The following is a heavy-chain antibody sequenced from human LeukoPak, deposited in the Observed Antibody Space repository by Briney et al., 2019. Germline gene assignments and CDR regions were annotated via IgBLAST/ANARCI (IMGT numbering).Heavy chain of an antibody. CDR1: GFTFSIYA. V-gene: IGHV3-23*01. Sequence: GGSLRLSCAASGFTFSIYAMSWVRQAPGKGLEWVSAISGSGGTAYYADSVKGRFTISRDNSKNTLYLQMNSLRAEDTAVYYCAKDLGYYYDSSGSGYWGQGTLVTVSS. CDR2: ISGSGGTA. CDR3: AKDLGYYYDSSGSGY. D-gene: IGHD3-22*01. J-gene: IGHJ4*02.